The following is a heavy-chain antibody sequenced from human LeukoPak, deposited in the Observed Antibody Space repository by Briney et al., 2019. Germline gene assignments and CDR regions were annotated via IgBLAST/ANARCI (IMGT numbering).Heavy chain of an antibody. V-gene: IGHV1-18*01. CDR3: ARDPSIAAAGTGYNWFDP. CDR1: GYTFTSYD. J-gene: IGHJ5*02. D-gene: IGHD6-13*01. Sequence: ASVKVSCKASGYTFTSYDINWVRQATGQGLEWMGWISAYNGNTNYAQKLQGRVTMTTDTSTSTAYMELRSLRSGDTAVYYCARDPSIAAAGTGYNWFDPWGQGTLVTVSS. CDR2: ISAYNGNT.